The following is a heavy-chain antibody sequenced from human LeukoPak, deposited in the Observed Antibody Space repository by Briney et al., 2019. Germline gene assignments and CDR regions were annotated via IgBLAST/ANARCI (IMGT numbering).Heavy chain of an antibody. CDR3: AKLGGTGTTPTDY. CDR2: ISASGRNR. D-gene: IGHD1-1*01. CDR1: GFTFSNYA. V-gene: IGHV3-23*01. Sequence: GGSLRLSCAASGFTFSNYAMHWVRQAPGKGLELVSVISASGRNRDYADSVKGRFTISRDNAENTLSFLMNSLRAEDTAIYYCAKLGGTGTTPTDYWGQGTLVTVSS. J-gene: IGHJ4*02.